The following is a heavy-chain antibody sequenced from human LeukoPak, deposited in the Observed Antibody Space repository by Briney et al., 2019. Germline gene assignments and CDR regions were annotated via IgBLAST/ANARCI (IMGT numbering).Heavy chain of an antibody. CDR2: MNPNSGNT. V-gene: IGHV1-8*01. Sequence: RASVKVSCKASGYTFTSYDINWVRQATGQGLEWMGWMNPNSGNTGYAQKFQGRVTMTRNTSISTAYMELSSLRSEDTAVYYCARGQRGSWHNWFDPWGQGTLVTVSS. CDR3: ARGQRGSWHNWFDP. CDR1: GYTFTSYD. D-gene: IGHD6-13*01. J-gene: IGHJ5*02.